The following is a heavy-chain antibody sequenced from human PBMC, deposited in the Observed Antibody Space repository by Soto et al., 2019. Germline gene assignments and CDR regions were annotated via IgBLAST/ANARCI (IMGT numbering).Heavy chain of an antibody. CDR3: ARYALGLSPWWYNWFGR. Sequence: VQLLESGGGLVQPGGSLRLSCAASGFTFSSYAMNWVRQTPGEGLEWVSGISDSGGSPYYADSVKGRFTISRDNSKNTRYLQMDSLRAEDTGVYYCARYALGLSPWWYNWFGRWGQGTLVSVSS. V-gene: IGHV3-23*01. CDR1: GFTFSSYA. J-gene: IGHJ5*02. CDR2: ISDSGGSP. D-gene: IGHD2-8*02.